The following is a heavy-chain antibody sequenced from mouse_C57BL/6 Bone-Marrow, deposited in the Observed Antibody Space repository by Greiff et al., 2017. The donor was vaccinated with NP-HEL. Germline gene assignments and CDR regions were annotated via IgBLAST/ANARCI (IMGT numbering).Heavy chain of an antibody. CDR1: GFTFSDYY. D-gene: IGHD3-1*01. CDR2: FNYDGSST. CDR3: ARERANAKGY. V-gene: IGHV5-16*01. Sequence: EVKLMESEGGLVQPGSSMKLSCTASGFTFSDYYMAWVRQVPEKGLEWVANFNYDGSSTYYLDSLKSRFIISRDNAKNILYLQMSSLKSEDTATYYCARERANAKGYWGQGTSVTVSS. J-gene: IGHJ4*01.